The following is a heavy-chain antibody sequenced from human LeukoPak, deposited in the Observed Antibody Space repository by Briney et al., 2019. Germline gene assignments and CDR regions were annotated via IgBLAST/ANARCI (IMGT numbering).Heavy chain of an antibody. Sequence: SETLSLTCTVSGGSISSGSYYWSWIRQPAGKGLEWIGRIYTSGSTNYNPSLKSRVTISVDTSKNQFSLKLSSVTAADTAVYYCARAGIEAAGRGWFDPWGQGTLVTVSS. CDR2: IYTSGST. CDR3: ARAGIEAAGRGWFDP. J-gene: IGHJ5*02. CDR1: GGSISSGSYY. D-gene: IGHD6-13*01. V-gene: IGHV4-61*02.